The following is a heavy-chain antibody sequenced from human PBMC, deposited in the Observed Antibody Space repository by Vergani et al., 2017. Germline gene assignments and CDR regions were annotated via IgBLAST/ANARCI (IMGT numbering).Heavy chain of an antibody. V-gene: IGHV3-11*01. CDR1: GFTFSDYY. D-gene: IGHD3-3*02. CDR2: ISSSGSTI. Sequence: QVQLVESGGGLVKPGGTLRLSCAASGFTFSDYYMSWIRQAPGKGLEWVSYISSSGSTIYYADSVKGRFTISRDNAKNSLYLQMNSLRAEDTAVYYCGRDHIFGPSSSPADWGRGTMVSVSS. CDR3: GRDHIFGPSSSPAD. J-gene: IGHJ3*01.